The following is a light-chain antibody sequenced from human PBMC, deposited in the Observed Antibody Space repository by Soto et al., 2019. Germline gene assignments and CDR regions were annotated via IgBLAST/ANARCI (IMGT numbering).Light chain of an antibody. CDR3: MQGTRWPPYT. J-gene: IGKJ2*01. CDR2: QVS. CDR1: QSLAYVDGNTY. Sequence: DVVMTQSPLSLPVTLGQPASISCRSSQSLAYVDGNTYLNWFQQRPGQSPRRLIYQVSNRDSGVPDRFGGSGSGTDFTLKISRVEADDGGVYYCMQGTRWPPYTFGQGTKLEIK. V-gene: IGKV2-30*01.